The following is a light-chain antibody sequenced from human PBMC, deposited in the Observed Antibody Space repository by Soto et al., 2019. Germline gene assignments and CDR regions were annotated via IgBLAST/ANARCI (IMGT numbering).Light chain of an antibody. CDR2: GAS. J-gene: IGKJ3*01. CDR3: QQYNNWPPVT. Sequence: EAVLTQSPATLSVFPGERATLSCRASQSVATNLAWYQQRPGRAPRLLIYGASKRAIGLPARFSGSGSGKEFTLTITSLQSEDFAVYYCQQYNNWPPVTFGPGTKVDIK. CDR1: QSVATN. V-gene: IGKV3-15*01.